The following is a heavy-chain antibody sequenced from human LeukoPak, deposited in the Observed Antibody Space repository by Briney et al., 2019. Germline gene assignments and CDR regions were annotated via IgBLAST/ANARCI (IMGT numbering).Heavy chain of an antibody. J-gene: IGHJ4*02. CDR1: GGSISGHY. CDR2: IYYSGST. CDR3: ARVADHGYSDY. D-gene: IGHD5-24*01. V-gene: IGHV4-59*11. Sequence: SETLSLICTVSGGSISGHYWSWIRQPPGKGLEWIGYIYYSGSTKYNPSLKSQVTISVDTSKNQFSLELSSVTAADTAVYYCARVADHGYSDYWGLGTLVTVSS.